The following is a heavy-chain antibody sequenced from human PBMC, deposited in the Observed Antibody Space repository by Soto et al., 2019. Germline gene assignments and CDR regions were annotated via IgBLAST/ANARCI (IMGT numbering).Heavy chain of an antibody. Sequence: VAALKVSCKASGYTFTSYDINWVRQATGQGLEWMGWMNPNSGNTGYAQKFQGRVTMTRNTSISTAYMELSSLRSEDTAVYYCARGFYYYDSSGYYLVRAFDIWGQGTMVTVSS. D-gene: IGHD3-22*01. CDR3: ARGFYYYDSSGYYLVRAFDI. V-gene: IGHV1-8*01. J-gene: IGHJ3*02. CDR1: GYTFTSYD. CDR2: MNPNSGNT.